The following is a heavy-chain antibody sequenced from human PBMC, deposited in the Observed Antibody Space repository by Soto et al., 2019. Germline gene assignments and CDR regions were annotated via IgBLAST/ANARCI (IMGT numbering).Heavy chain of an antibody. J-gene: IGHJ4*02. CDR2: IYYSGST. CDR3: ASSSITFFGVVIPPHPGPYYFDY. Sequence: SETLSLTCTVSGGSISSGDYYWSWIRQPPGKGLEWIGYIYYSGSTYYNPSLKSRVTISVDTSKNQFSLKLSSVTAADTAVYYCASSSITFFGVVIPPHPGPYYFDYWGKGTLVTVPS. D-gene: IGHD3-3*01. V-gene: IGHV4-30-4*01. CDR1: GGSISSGDYY.